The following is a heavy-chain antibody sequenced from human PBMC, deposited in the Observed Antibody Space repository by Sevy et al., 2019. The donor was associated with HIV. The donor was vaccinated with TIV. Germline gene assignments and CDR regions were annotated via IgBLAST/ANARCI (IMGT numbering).Heavy chain of an antibody. CDR1: GYSFTYSA. D-gene: IGHD2-15*01. CDR3: AKDAGGGSSYFDY. V-gene: IGHV1-3*01. Sequence: ASVKVSCKASGYSFTYSAMQWVRQAPGQGLEWMGWINAGNGNTKYSQKFKGRVTITRDTSARTAYLELSSLRHEDTAVYYCAKDAGGGSSYFDYWGQGTLVTVSS. J-gene: IGHJ4*02. CDR2: INAGNGNT.